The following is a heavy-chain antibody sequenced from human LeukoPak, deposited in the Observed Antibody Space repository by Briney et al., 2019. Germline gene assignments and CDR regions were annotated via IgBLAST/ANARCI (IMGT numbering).Heavy chain of an antibody. CDR3: ARTHMITFGGVVIGRMGKDV. CDR1: GYTFTGYY. V-gene: IGHV1-2*02. Sequence: ASVKVSCKASGYTFTGYYMHWVRQAPGQGLEWMGWINPNSGGTNYAQKFQGRVTMTRDTSISTAYMELSSLRSEDTAVYYCARTHMITFGGVVIGRMGKDVWGKGTTVTISS. CDR2: INPNSGGT. D-gene: IGHD3-16*01. J-gene: IGHJ6*04.